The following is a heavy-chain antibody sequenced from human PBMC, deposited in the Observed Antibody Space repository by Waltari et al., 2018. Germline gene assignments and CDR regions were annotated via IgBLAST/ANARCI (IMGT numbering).Heavy chain of an antibody. CDR1: GFTFSSYA. V-gene: IGHV3-23*01. CDR3: AKALRADGYNCLDY. Sequence: EVQLLESGGGLVQPGGSLRLSCAASGFTFSSYAMSWVRPAPGKGLEWVSAISGSGGSTYYADSVKGRFTISRDNSKNTLYLQMNSLRAEDTAVYYCAKALRADGYNCLDYWGQGTLVTVSS. D-gene: IGHD5-12*01. CDR2: ISGSGGST. J-gene: IGHJ4*02.